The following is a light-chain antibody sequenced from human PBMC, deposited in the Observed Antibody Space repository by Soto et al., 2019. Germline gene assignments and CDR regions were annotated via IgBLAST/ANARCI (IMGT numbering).Light chain of an antibody. Sequence: EIVLTQSPATLSLSPGERATLSCRASQSISTFLAWYQQKPGQAPRLLIYDASGRATGIPDRFSGSGSGTDFTLTISSLEPEDFAVYYCQQRGNWPLSFGGGTKVEIK. CDR2: DAS. CDR1: QSISTF. V-gene: IGKV3-11*01. J-gene: IGKJ4*01. CDR3: QQRGNWPLS.